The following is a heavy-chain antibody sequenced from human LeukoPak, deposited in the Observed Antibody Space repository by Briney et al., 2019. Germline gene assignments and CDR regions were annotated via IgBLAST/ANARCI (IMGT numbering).Heavy chain of an antibody. Sequence: PSETLSLTCTVSGGSISSYYWSWIRQPPGKGLEWIGYIYYSGSTNYNPSLKSRVTISVDTSKNQFPLKLSSVTAADTAVYYCARHQAPTSRFDYWGQGTLVTVSS. D-gene: IGHD1-1*01. J-gene: IGHJ4*02. CDR1: GGSISSYY. V-gene: IGHV4-59*08. CDR3: ARHQAPTSRFDY. CDR2: IYYSGST.